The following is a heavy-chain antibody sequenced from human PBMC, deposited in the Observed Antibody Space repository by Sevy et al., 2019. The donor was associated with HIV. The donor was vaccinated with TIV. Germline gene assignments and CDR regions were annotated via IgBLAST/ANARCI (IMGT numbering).Heavy chain of an antibody. CDR3: VSLFMSYRSGWSYFDY. Sequence: GGCLRLSCAISGFTVNDKYIIWVRQAPGKGLEWISVIFSRGSTYYADSAKGRFTISRDNSKNTVDLQMNSVRAEDTTVYYCVSLFMSYRSGWSYFDYWGQGTLVTVSS. D-gene: IGHD6-19*01. J-gene: IGHJ4*02. CDR2: IFSRGST. V-gene: IGHV3-66*02. CDR1: GFTVNDKY.